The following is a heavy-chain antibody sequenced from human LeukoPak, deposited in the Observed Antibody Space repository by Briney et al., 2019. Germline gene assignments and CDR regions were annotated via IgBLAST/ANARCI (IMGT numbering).Heavy chain of an antibody. Sequence: ASVKVSCKASGHTFTSYYMHWVRQAPGQGLEWMGIINPSGGSTSYAQKFQGRVTMTRDTSTSTVYMELSSLRSEDTAVYYCARDHSRYSRLYYYYMDVWGKGTTVTVSS. CDR1: GHTFTSYY. V-gene: IGHV1-46*01. J-gene: IGHJ6*03. D-gene: IGHD6-13*01. CDR3: ARDHSRYSRLYYYYMDV. CDR2: INPSGGST.